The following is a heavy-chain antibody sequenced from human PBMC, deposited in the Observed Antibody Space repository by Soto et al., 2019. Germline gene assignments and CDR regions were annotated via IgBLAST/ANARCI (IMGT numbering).Heavy chain of an antibody. CDR2: INPNSGGT. V-gene: IGHV1-2*02. Sequence: AASVKVSCKASGYTFTGYYMHWVRQAPGQGLEWMGWINPNSGGTNYAQKFQGRVTMTRDTSISTAYMELSRLSSDDTAVYYCARGGLRFPYDILPGYWYYYYYGMDVWGQGTTVTVSS. CDR1: GYTFTGYY. CDR3: ARGGLRFPYDILPGYWYYYYYGMDV. D-gene: IGHD3-9*01. J-gene: IGHJ6*02.